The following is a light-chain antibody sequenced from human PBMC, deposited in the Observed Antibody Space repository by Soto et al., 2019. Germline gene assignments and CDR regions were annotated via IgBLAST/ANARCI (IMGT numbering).Light chain of an antibody. V-gene: IGKV1-9*01. Sequence: DIQLTQSPSFLSASVGDRVTITCRASQDINTYLVWYQLKPGKVPKLLVYAASTLQSGVPSKFSGTGSGTEFALTISGLQPEDFATYYCQQFQRYPVTFGQGTRLEIK. J-gene: IGKJ5*01. CDR1: QDINTY. CDR3: QQFQRYPVT. CDR2: AAS.